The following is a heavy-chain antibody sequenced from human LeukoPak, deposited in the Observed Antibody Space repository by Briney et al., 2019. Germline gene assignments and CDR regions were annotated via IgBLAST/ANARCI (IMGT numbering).Heavy chain of an antibody. CDR3: ARVRYCSSTSCQSPGDDAFDI. Sequence: ASVKVSCKASGYTFTSYYMHWVRQAPGQGLEWMGIINPSGGSTSYAQKFQGRVTMTRDTSTSTVYMELSSLRSEDTAVYYCARVRYCSSTSCQSPGDDAFDIWGQGTMVTVSS. CDR1: GYTFTSYY. V-gene: IGHV1-46*01. J-gene: IGHJ3*02. D-gene: IGHD2-2*01. CDR2: INPSGGST.